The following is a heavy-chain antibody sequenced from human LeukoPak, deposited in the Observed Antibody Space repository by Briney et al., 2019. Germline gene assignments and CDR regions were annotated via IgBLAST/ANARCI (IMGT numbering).Heavy chain of an antibody. J-gene: IGHJ3*02. D-gene: IGHD3-3*01. CDR3: ANGVLRFLEWLYPDAFDI. CDR1: GGSISSYY. CDR2: IYYSGST. V-gene: IGHV4-59*12. Sequence: SETLSLTCTVSGGSISSYYWSWIRQPPGKGLEWIGYIYYSGSTNYNPSLKSRDTISVDTSKNQFSLKLSSVTAADTAVYYCANGVLRFLEWLYPDAFDIWGQGTMVTVSS.